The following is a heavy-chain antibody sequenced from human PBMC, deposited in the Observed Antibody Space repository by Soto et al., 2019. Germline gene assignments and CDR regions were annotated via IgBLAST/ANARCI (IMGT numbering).Heavy chain of an antibody. CDR1: GGSISSSSYY. CDR2: IYYSGST. Sequence: PSETLSLTCTVSGGSISSSSYYWGWIRQPPGKGLEWIGSIYYSGSTYYNPSLKSRVTISVDTSKNQFSLKLSSVTAADTAVYYCARQVCDIVATITNYFDYWGQGTLVTVSS. V-gene: IGHV4-39*01. CDR3: ARQVCDIVATITNYFDY. J-gene: IGHJ4*02. D-gene: IGHD5-12*01.